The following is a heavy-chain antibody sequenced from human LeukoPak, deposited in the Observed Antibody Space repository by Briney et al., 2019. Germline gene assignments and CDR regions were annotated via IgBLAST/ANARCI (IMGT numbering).Heavy chain of an antibody. Sequence: GGSLRLSCAASGFTFDRHTMHWVRQPPGKGPEWVSAISGSGGSTYYADSVKGRFTISRGNSKNTLYLQMNSLRAEDTAVYYCAKHSSYYGSGSYLDYWGQGTLVTVSS. CDR2: ISGSGGST. J-gene: IGHJ4*02. CDR1: GFTFDRHT. V-gene: IGHV3-23*01. D-gene: IGHD3-10*01. CDR3: AKHSSYYGSGSYLDY.